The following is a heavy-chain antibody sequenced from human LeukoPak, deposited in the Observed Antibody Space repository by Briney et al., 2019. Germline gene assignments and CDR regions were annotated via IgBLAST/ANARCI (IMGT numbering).Heavy chain of an antibody. CDR1: GFRVSDYY. Sequence: GGSLRLSCAVSGFRVSDYYMSRVRQAPGKGLEWVGLIRDSGEAFYADFVRGRFAISRDESENTLYLQMNSLRVEDTAVYFCARDRAALQDWVEFDPWGQGTPVIVSS. D-gene: IGHD3/OR15-3a*01. V-gene: IGHV3-66*03. CDR3: ARDRAALQDWVEFDP. CDR2: IRDSGEA. J-gene: IGHJ5*02.